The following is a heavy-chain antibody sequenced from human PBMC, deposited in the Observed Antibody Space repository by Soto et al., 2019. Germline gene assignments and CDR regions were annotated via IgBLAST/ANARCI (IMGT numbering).Heavy chain of an antibody. D-gene: IGHD2-15*01. Sequence: EVQLLESGGGLVQPGGSLRLACAPFGFSFSPYAMTWVRQAPGRGLEWVSTFNGNGGGTYYADSVKGRFTISRDNSKNTLYLQMDSLRAEDTATYYCAKDNSLHWFDPWGQGTLVTVSS. J-gene: IGHJ5*02. CDR1: GFSFSPYA. V-gene: IGHV3-23*01. CDR3: AKDNSLHWFDP. CDR2: FNGNGGGT.